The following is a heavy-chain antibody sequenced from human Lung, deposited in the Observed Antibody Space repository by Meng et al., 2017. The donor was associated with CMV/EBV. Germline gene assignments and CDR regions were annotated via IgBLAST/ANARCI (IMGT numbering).Heavy chain of an antibody. V-gene: IGHV3-30-3*01. CDR2: ISYDGSNK. CDR3: ASRAGIATYYYYGMDV. J-gene: IGHJ6*02. Sequence: SXAASGFPFSSYAMHWVRQAPGKGLEWVAVISYDGSNKYYADSVKGRFTISRDNSKNTLYLQMNSLRAEDTAVYYCASRAGIATYYYYGMDVWGQGTTVTVSS. CDR1: GFPFSSYA. D-gene: IGHD6-13*01.